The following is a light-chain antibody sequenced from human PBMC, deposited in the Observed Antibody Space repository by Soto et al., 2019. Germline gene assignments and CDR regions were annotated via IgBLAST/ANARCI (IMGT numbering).Light chain of an antibody. J-gene: IGKJ2*01. V-gene: IGKV3-20*01. CDR3: QQYGSSPPYT. Sequence: EIVLTQSPGTLSLSPGERATLSCRASQSVSSSYLAWYQQKPGQAPRLLIYGASSRATGIPDRFIGSGSGTDFTRTISRLEPEDFAVDYWQQYGSSPPYTFGQGTKLEVK. CDR2: GAS. CDR1: QSVSSSY.